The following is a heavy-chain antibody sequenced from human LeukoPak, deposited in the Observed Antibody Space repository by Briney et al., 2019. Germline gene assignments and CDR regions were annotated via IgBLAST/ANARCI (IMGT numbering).Heavy chain of an antibody. CDR3: ATTDPSAAAGDGSDY. V-gene: IGHV1-3*01. Sequence: ASVKVSCKASGYTFNSYSMHWVRQAPGQRLEWMGWINAGNGNTKYSQKFQGRVTITRDTSASTAYMELSSLRSEDTAVYYCATTDPSAAAGDGSDYWGQGTLVTVSS. CDR2: INAGNGNT. D-gene: IGHD6-13*01. CDR1: GYTFNSYS. J-gene: IGHJ4*02.